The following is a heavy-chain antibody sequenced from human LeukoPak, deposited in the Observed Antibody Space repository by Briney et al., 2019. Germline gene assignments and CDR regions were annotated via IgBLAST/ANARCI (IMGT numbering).Heavy chain of an antibody. CDR1: GFIFSIYA. D-gene: IGHD6-13*01. Sequence: GGSVRLLCRAWGFIFSIYAMRGVREAPGGGREWVSSISGCGGSTYYADSVKDRFTISRDNSKNTLYLQMNSLRAEDTAVYYCAKDRVSGVGIKQQLTDAFDIWGQGTMVTVSS. CDR3: AKDRVSGVGIKQQLTDAFDI. J-gene: IGHJ3*02. V-gene: IGHV3-23*01. CDR2: ISGCGGST.